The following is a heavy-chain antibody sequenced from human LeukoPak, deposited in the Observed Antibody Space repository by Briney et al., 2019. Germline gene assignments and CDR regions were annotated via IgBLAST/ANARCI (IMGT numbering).Heavy chain of an antibody. Sequence: PGGSLRLSCAASGFTFSSYSMNWVRQAPGKGLEWVSPISSSSSYIYYADSVKGRFTISRDNSKNTLYLQMNSLRAEDTAVYYCAREGYSSGPGLYYMDVWGKGTTVTASS. J-gene: IGHJ6*03. D-gene: IGHD6-19*01. CDR1: GFTFSSYS. CDR2: ISSSSSYI. CDR3: AREGYSSGPGLYYMDV. V-gene: IGHV3-21*01.